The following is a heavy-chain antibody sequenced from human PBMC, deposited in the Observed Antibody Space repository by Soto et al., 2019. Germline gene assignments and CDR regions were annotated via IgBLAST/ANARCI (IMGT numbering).Heavy chain of an antibody. Sequence: EVQLVESGGVSVQPGGSLRLSCTASGITLSNYWMHWVRQAPGKGLVWVSRINTDGSTTTYADSVKGRFTISRDNAKNTLYLQMNSLRDEDTAVYYCVRIRRGDGYTFGYWGQGTLVTVSS. CDR3: VRIRRGDGYTFGY. CDR1: GITLSNYW. J-gene: IGHJ4*02. CDR2: INTDGSTT. V-gene: IGHV3-74*01. D-gene: IGHD5-12*01.